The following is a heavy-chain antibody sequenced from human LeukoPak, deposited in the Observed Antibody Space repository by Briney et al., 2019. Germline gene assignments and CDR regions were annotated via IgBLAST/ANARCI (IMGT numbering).Heavy chain of an antibody. J-gene: IGHJ4*02. CDR3: AGSRRGYSGYDY. CDR1: GGSISSYY. V-gene: IGHV4-59*12. Sequence: SETLSLTCTVSGGSISSYYWSWIRQPPGKGLEWIGYIYYSGSTNYNPSLKSRVTISVDTSKNQFSLKLSSVTAADTAVYYCAGSRRGYSGYDYWGQGTLVTVSS. CDR2: IYYSGST. D-gene: IGHD5-12*01.